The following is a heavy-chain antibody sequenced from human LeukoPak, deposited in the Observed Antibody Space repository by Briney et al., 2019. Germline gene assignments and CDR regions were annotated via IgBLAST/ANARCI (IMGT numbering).Heavy chain of an antibody. D-gene: IGHD3-16*02. CDR2: INHSGST. Sequence: NPSETLSLTCAVYGGSFSGYYWSWIRQPPGKGLEWIGEINHSGSTNYNPSLKSRVTISVDTSKNQFSLKLSSVTAADTAVYYCARAGLYRFYGMDVWGQGTTVTVSS. CDR3: ARAGLYRFYGMDV. CDR1: GGSFSGYY. V-gene: IGHV4-34*01. J-gene: IGHJ6*02.